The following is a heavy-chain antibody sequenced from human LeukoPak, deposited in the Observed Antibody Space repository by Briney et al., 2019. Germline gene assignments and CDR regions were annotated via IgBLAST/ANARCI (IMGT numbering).Heavy chain of an antibody. V-gene: IGHV3-66*01. CDR3: ARDRGYSYGYYYYYGMDV. Sequence: GGSLRLSCAASGFTVSSNYMSWVRQAPGKGLEWVSVIYSGGSTYYADSVKGRFTISRDNSKNTLYLQMNSLRAEDTAVYYCARDRGYSYGYYYYYGMDVWGQGITVTVSS. J-gene: IGHJ6*02. CDR1: GFTVSSNY. D-gene: IGHD5-18*01. CDR2: IYSGGST.